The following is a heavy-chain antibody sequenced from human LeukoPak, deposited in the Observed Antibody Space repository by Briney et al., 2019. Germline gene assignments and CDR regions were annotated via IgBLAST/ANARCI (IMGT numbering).Heavy chain of an antibody. CDR3: ASSQYYFDY. J-gene: IGHJ4*02. Sequence: SETLSLTCTVSGGSISSGGYYWSWIRQPPGKGLEWIGYIYHSGSTYYNPSLKSRVTISVDRSKNQFSLKLSSVTAADTAVYYCASSQYYFDYWGQGTLVTVSS. V-gene: IGHV4-30-2*01. CDR1: GGSISSGGYY. CDR2: IYHSGST.